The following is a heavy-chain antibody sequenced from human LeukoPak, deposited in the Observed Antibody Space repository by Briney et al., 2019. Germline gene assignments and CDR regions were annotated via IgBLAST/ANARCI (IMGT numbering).Heavy chain of an antibody. CDR1: GGSISSSSYY. Sequence: SETLSLTCTVSGGSISSSSYYWGWIRQPPGKGLEWIGSIYYSGSTYYNPSLKSRVTISVDTSKNQFSLKLSSVTAADTAVYYCAREWVVPAAPLDYWGQGTLVTVSS. V-gene: IGHV4-39*02. CDR2: IYYSGST. J-gene: IGHJ4*02. CDR3: AREWVVPAAPLDY. D-gene: IGHD2-2*01.